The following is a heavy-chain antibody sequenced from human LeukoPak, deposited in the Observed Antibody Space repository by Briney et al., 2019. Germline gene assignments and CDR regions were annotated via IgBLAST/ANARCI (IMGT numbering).Heavy chain of an antibody. CDR3: ARLAGYALAPFDY. Sequence: SETLSLTCTVSGGSISSSSYYWGWIRQPPGKGLEWIGSIYYSGSTYYNPSLKSRVTISVDTSKNQFSLKLSSVTAADTAVYYCARLAGYALAPFDYWGQGTLVTVSS. D-gene: IGHD5-12*01. J-gene: IGHJ4*02. CDR2: IYYSGST. CDR1: GGSISSSSYY. V-gene: IGHV4-39*01.